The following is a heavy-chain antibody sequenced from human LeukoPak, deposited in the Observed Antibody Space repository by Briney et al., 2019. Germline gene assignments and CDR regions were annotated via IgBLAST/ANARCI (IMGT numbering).Heavy chain of an antibody. J-gene: IGHJ4*02. Sequence: GGSLRLSCAASGFTFDDYGMSWVRHAPGKGLEWVSGINWNGGSTGYADSVKGRFTISRDNAKNSLYLQMNSLRAEDTALYYCASSMVRGSYFDYWGQGTLVTVSS. CDR3: ASSMVRGSYFDY. D-gene: IGHD3-10*01. CDR2: INWNGGST. V-gene: IGHV3-20*04. CDR1: GFTFDDYG.